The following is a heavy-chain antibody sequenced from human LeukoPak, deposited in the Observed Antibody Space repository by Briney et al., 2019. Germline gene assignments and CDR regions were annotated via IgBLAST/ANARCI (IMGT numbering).Heavy chain of an antibody. J-gene: IGHJ5*02. V-gene: IGHV1-69*05. D-gene: IGHD1-1*01. Sequence: GASVKVSCKASGGTFSSYAISWVRQAPGQGLEWMGGIIPIFGTANYAQKFQGRVTITTDESASTAYMELSSLRSEDTAVYYCATSPRSGTRGNWFDPWGQGTLVTVSS. CDR1: GGTFSSYA. CDR2: IIPIFGTA. CDR3: ATSPRSGTRGNWFDP.